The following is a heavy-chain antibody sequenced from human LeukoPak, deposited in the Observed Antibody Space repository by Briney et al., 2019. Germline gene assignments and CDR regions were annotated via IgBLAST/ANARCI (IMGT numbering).Heavy chain of an antibody. CDR3: AKDRAGPFDY. CDR1: GFTFSSYG. Sequence: GRSLRLSCAASGFTFSSYGMHWVRQAPGKGLEWVAVISYDGSNKYYADSVKGRFTISRDNSKNTLYLQMNSLRAEDTAVYYCAKDRAGPFDYWGQGTLVTVPS. V-gene: IGHV3-30*18. J-gene: IGHJ4*02. D-gene: IGHD6-13*01. CDR2: ISYDGSNK.